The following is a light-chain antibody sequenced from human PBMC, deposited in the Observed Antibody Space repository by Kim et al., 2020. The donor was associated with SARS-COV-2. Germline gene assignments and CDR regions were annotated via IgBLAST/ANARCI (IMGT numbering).Light chain of an antibody. V-gene: IGKV1-39*01. CDR2: DAS. J-gene: IGKJ4*01. CDR3: QQSYTTPT. Sequence: DIQMTQSPSSLSASVGDRVTITCRSSQTISESLNWYLQTPGKAPRLLIYDASNLQSGVPSRFTGSGSGTDFTLTISSLQPEDFATYYCQQSYTTPTFGGGTKVDIK. CDR1: QTISES.